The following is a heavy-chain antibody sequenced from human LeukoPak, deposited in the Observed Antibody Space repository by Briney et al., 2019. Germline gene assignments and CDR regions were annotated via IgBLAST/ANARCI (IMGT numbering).Heavy chain of an antibody. D-gene: IGHD3-3*01. CDR2: INPNSGGT. J-gene: IGHJ4*02. CDR3: ARGGFGFWCGYYYYLDD. V-gene: IGHV1-2*02. CDR1: GYTFTDYY. Sequence: ASVTVSYKASGYTFTDYYMHWVRQAPGQGLEWMGWINPNSGGTNYAQNFQGRVTMTRDMSISTAYMELSRLRSDDTAVYYCARGGFGFWCGYYYYLDDWGQGTLVSVSS.